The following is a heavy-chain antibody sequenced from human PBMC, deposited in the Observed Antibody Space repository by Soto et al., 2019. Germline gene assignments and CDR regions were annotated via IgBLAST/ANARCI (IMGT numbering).Heavy chain of an antibody. J-gene: IGHJ4*02. CDR2: ISGFNGNT. CDR3: ARDDDGSSSPPDDY. CDR1: GYTFNFYG. Sequence: ASVKVSCKASGYTFNFYGITWVRQAPGQGLEWMGWISGFNGNTNYAADLQGRVTMTTDTSTSTAYMELRGLRSDDTAVYYCARDDDGSSSPPDDYWGQGTLVTVSS. V-gene: IGHV1-18*01. D-gene: IGHD6-6*01.